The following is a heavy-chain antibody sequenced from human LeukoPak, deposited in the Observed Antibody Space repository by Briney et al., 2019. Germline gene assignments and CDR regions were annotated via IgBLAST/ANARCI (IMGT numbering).Heavy chain of an antibody. CDR3: VRGIPVSGPYYFDS. Sequence: PSETQSLTCPVSGVSITSGKFYWGWIRQPPGKGLEWIGSLYYSGTPYYNPSLESRVAMSLATSENHFSLSLTSVTAADTAIYYCVRGIPVSGPYYFDSWGQGTLVTVSS. CDR2: LYYSGTP. CDR1: GVSITSGKFY. V-gene: IGHV4-39*02. D-gene: IGHD5/OR15-5a*01. J-gene: IGHJ4*02.